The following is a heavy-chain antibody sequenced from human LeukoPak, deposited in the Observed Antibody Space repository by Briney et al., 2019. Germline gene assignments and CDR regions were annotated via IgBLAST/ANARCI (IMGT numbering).Heavy chain of an antibody. CDR1: GYSFSTYW. CDR3: ARSWVAGYGTVLDY. Sequence: GESLNISCKGSGYSFSTYWIGWVRQMPGKGLEWMGIIYPGDSDTRYSPSLQGQVTISADKSINTAYLQWNSLKASDTAMYYCARSWVAGYGTVLDYWGQGTLVIVSS. J-gene: IGHJ4*02. V-gene: IGHV5-51*01. CDR2: IYPGDSDT. D-gene: IGHD6-19*01.